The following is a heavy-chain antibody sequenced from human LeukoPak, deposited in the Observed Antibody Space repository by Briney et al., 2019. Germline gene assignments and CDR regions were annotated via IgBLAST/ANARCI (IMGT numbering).Heavy chain of an antibody. Sequence: GGSLRLSCAASGFTFSSYSMNWVRQAPGKGLEWDSSISSSSSYIYYADSVKGRFTISRDNAKNSLYLQMNSLRAEDTAVYYCARDFVHCYDSSGYKIWGQGTLVTVSS. CDR2: ISSSSSYI. D-gene: IGHD3-22*01. CDR1: GFTFSSYS. CDR3: ARDFVHCYDSSGYKI. J-gene: IGHJ4*02. V-gene: IGHV3-21*06.